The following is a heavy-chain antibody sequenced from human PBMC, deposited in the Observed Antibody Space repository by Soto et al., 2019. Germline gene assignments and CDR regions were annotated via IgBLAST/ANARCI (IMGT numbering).Heavy chain of an antibody. D-gene: IGHD3-3*01. CDR1: GFTFSSYA. J-gene: IGHJ4*02. V-gene: IGHV3-23*01. Sequence: PGGSLRLSCAASGFTFSSYAMSWVRQAPGKGLEWVSAISGSGGSTYYADSVKGRFTISRDNSKNTLYLQMNSLRAEDTVVYYCAKDLRFLEWPPGYFDYWGQGTLVTVSS. CDR2: ISGSGGST. CDR3: AKDLRFLEWPPGYFDY.